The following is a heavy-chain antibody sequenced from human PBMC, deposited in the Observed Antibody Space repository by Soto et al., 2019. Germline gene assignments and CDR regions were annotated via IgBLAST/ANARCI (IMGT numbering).Heavy chain of an antibody. CDR1: GFTFSSYA. J-gene: IGHJ4*02. D-gene: IGHD3-22*01. Sequence: PGGSLRLSCAASGFTFSSYAMHWVRQAPGKGLEWVAVISYDGSNKYYADSVKGRFTISRDNSKNTLYLQMNSLRAEDTGVYYCASPAYSYDSSGYLDYWGQGTLVTASS. CDR2: ISYDGSNK. CDR3: ASPAYSYDSSGYLDY. V-gene: IGHV3-30-3*01.